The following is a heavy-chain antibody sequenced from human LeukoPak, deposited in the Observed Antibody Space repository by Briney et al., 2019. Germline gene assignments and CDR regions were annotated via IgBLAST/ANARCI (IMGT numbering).Heavy chain of an antibody. J-gene: IGHJ4*02. V-gene: IGHV3-30-3*01. CDR3: ATAPKGSTNDY. D-gene: IGHD2-2*01. Sequence: PGGSLRLSCAASGFTFSSYAMHWVRQAPGKGLEWVAVISYDGSNKYYADSVKGRFTISRDNSKNTLYLQMNSLRAEDTAVYYGATAPKGSTNDYWGQGTLVTVSS. CDR2: ISYDGSNK. CDR1: GFTFSSYA.